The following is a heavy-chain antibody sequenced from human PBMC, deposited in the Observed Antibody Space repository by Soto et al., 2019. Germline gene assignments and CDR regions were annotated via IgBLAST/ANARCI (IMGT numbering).Heavy chain of an antibody. CDR3: AKSRGVRGVINYYFDY. CDR2: ISWNSGSI. Sequence: GGSLRLSCAASGFTFDDYAMHWVRQAPGKGLEWVSGISWNSGSIGYADSVKGRFTISRDNAKNSLYLQMNSLRAEDTALYYCAKSRGVRGVINYYFDYWGQGTLVTVSS. D-gene: IGHD3-10*01. CDR1: GFTFDDYA. V-gene: IGHV3-9*01. J-gene: IGHJ4*02.